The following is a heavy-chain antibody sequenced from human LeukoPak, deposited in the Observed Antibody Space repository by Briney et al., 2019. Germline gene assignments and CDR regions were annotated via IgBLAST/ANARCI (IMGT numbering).Heavy chain of an antibody. D-gene: IGHD6-6*01. J-gene: IGHJ5*02. CDR2: IYYSGST. CDR3: ARLSIAAERIDP. Sequence: SETLSLTCTVSGGSISSSSYYGGWILQPPGKGLEWIGSIYYSGSTYYNPSLKSRVTISVDTSKNQFSLKLSSVTAADTAVYYCARLSIAAERIDPWGQGTLVTVSS. V-gene: IGHV4-39*01. CDR1: GGSISSSSYY.